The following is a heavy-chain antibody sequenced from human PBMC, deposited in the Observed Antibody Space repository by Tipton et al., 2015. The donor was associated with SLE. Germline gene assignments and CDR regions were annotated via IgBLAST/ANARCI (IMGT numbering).Heavy chain of an antibody. J-gene: IGHJ4*02. D-gene: IGHD5-24*01. CDR1: GDSVSSNSAA. Sequence: GLVKPSQTLSLTCAISGDSVSSNSAAWNWIRQSPSRGLEWLGRTYYRSKWYSDYTVSVKSRILINPDTSKNQFSLQLKSVTPEDTAVYYCARGGGDGYNWDFDFWGQGTLVTVSS. CDR3: ARGGGDGYNWDFDF. CDR2: TYYRSKWYS. V-gene: IGHV6-1*01.